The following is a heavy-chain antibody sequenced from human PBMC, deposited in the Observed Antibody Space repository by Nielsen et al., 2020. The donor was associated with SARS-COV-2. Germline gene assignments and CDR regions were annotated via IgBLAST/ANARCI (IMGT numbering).Heavy chain of an antibody. CDR2: IWYDGSNK. CDR1: GFTFSSYG. Sequence: GGSLRLSCAASGFTFSSYGMPWVRQAPGKGLEWVAVIWYDGSNKYYADSVKGRFTISRDNSKNTLYLQMNSLRAEDTAVYYCARGGLYGDYDAFDIWGQGTMVTVSS. V-gene: IGHV3-33*08. J-gene: IGHJ3*02. D-gene: IGHD4-17*01. CDR3: ARGGLYGDYDAFDI.